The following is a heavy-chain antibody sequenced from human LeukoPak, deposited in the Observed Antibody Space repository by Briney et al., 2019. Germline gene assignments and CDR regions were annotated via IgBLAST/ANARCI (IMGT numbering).Heavy chain of an antibody. V-gene: IGHV4-34*01. CDR2: INHSGST. D-gene: IGHD7-27*01. CDR1: GGSFSGYY. Sequence: SETLSLTCAVYGGSFSGYYWSWIRQPPGKGLEWIGEINHSGSTNYNPSLKSRVTISVDTSKNQFSLKLSSVTAADTAVYFCVRGFRGDNFDYWGQGTLVTVSS. CDR3: VRGFRGDNFDY. J-gene: IGHJ4*02.